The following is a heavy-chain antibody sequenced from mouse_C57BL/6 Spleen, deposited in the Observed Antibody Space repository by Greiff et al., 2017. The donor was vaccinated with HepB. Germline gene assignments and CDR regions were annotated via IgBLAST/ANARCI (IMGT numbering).Heavy chain of an antibody. J-gene: IGHJ4*01. CDR3: ARDPIYDGYYDAMDY. V-gene: IGHV1-53*01. CDR1: GYTFTSYW. Sequence: QVQLQQPGTELVKPGASVKLSCKASGYTFTSYWMHWVKQRPGQGLEWIGNINPSNGGTNYNEKFKSKATLTVDKSSSTAYMQLSSLTSEDSAVYYCARDPIYDGYYDAMDYWGQGTSVTVSS. CDR2: INPSNGGT. D-gene: IGHD2-3*01.